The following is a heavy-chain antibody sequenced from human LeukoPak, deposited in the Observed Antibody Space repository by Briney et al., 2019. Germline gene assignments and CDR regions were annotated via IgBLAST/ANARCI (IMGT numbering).Heavy chain of an antibody. D-gene: IGHD6-6*01. Sequence: GASVKVSCKASGYTFTSYGISWVRQAPGQGLEWMGWISAYNGNTNYAQKLQGRVTMTTDTSTSTAYMELRSLRSDDTAVYYCARGVIAAPTYYYYYMGVWGKGTTVTVS. CDR2: ISAYNGNT. V-gene: IGHV1-18*01. CDR3: ARGVIAAPTYYYYYMGV. CDR1: GYTFTSYG. J-gene: IGHJ6*03.